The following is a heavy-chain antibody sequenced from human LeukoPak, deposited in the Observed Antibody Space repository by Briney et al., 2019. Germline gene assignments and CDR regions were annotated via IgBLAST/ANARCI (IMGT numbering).Heavy chain of an antibody. CDR1: GFTFSSYG. CDR2: ISGSGGST. Sequence: PGGTLRLSCAASGFTFSSYGMSWVRQAPGKGLEWVSAISGSGGSTYYADSVKGRFTISRDNSKNTLYLQMNSLRAEDTAVYYCAKVLWFGEDYWGQGTLVTVSS. J-gene: IGHJ4*02. D-gene: IGHD3-10*01. V-gene: IGHV3-23*01. CDR3: AKVLWFGEDY.